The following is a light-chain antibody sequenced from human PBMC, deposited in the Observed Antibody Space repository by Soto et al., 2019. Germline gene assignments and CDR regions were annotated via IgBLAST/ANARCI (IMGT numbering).Light chain of an antibody. CDR3: QQFNSYPIT. Sequence: DIKLTQSPSFLSASVGDRVTITCRASQGISSNLAWYQQKPGKAPKLLIYAASTLQGGVPSRFSGSGSGTEFTLTISSLQPEDFATYYCQQFNSYPITFGQGTLLEIK. V-gene: IGKV1-9*01. CDR2: AAS. CDR1: QGISSN. J-gene: IGKJ5*01.